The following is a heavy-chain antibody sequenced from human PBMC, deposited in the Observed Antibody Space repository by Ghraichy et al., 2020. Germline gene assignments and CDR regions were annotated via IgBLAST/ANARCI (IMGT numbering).Heavy chain of an antibody. CDR2: INHSGST. Sequence: TLSLTCAVYGGSFSGYYWSWIRQPPGKGLEWIGEINHSGSTNYNPSLKSRVTISVDTSKNQFSLKLSSVTAADTAVYYCARAGDPHSSGWYKYLDYWGQGTLVTVSS. CDR1: GGSFSGYY. D-gene: IGHD6-19*01. J-gene: IGHJ4*02. CDR3: ARAGDPHSSGWYKYLDY. V-gene: IGHV4-34*01.